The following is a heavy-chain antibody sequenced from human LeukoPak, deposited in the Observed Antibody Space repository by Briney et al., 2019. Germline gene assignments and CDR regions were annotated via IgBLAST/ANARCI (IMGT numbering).Heavy chain of an antibody. J-gene: IGHJ4*02. CDR3: ARHKAVAGPFDY. Sequence: SETLSLTCTVSGDSISSYYWSWIRQPPGKGLEWIGSIYYSGSTNYNPSLKSRVTISIDTSKNQISLKLSSVTAADTAVYYCARHKAVAGPFDYWGQGTLVTVSS. CDR2: IYYSGST. CDR1: GDSISSYY. V-gene: IGHV4-59*08. D-gene: IGHD6-19*01.